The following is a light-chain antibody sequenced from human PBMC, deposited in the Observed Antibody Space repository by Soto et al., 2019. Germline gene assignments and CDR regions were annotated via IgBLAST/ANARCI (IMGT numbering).Light chain of an antibody. CDR2: AAS. CDR3: QQYNSYWT. CDR1: QGISSY. V-gene: IGKV1-9*01. J-gene: IGKJ1*01. Sequence: IRFTQSAFFLSASVGDRVTITCRASQGISSYLAWYQQKPGKAPKLLIYAASTLQSGVPSRFSGSGSGTEFTLTISSLQPDDFATYYCQQYNSYWTFGQGTKVDIK.